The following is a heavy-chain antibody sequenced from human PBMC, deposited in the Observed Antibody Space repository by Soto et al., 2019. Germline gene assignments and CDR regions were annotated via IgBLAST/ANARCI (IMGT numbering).Heavy chain of an antibody. Sequence: QVQLVQSGAEVKKPGSSVKVSCKASGGTFSSYAISWVRQAPGQGLEWMGGIIPIFGTANYAQKFQGRVTITADESTSTAYMELSSLRSEDTAVYYCARERLETGTVGGSCWFDPWGQGTLVTVSS. CDR3: ARERLETGTVGGSCWFDP. CDR2: IIPIFGTA. D-gene: IGHD1-1*01. V-gene: IGHV1-69*01. CDR1: GGTFSSYA. J-gene: IGHJ5*02.